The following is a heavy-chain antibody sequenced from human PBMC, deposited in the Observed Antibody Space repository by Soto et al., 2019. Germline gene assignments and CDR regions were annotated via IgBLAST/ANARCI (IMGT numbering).Heavy chain of an antibody. J-gene: IGHJ3*02. V-gene: IGHV5-10-1*01. CDR3: AKHRHDNGDPFYDI. CDR2: IDPSDSYT. D-gene: IGHD1-1*01. Sequence: PGESLKISCKGSGYIFSNYWISWVRQKSGKGLEWMGRIDPSDSYTNFSPSFQGHISISVDKSINTAYLQRSGLEASDSAIYYCAKHRHDNGDPFYDIWGQGTMVTVSS. CDR1: GYIFSNYW.